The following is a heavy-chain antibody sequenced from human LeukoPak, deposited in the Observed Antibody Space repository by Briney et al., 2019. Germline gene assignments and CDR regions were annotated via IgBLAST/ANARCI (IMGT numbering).Heavy chain of an antibody. Sequence: SVKVSCKASGGTFISYAISWVRQAPGQGLEWMGGIIPIFGTANYAQKFQGRVTITADESTSTAYMELSSLRSEDTAVYYCARAFAPTLASYFYAYYFDYWGQGTLVTVSS. CDR2: IIPIFGTA. D-gene: IGHD3-10*01. J-gene: IGHJ4*02. CDR1: GGTFISYA. V-gene: IGHV1-69*13. CDR3: ARAFAPTLASYFYAYYFDY.